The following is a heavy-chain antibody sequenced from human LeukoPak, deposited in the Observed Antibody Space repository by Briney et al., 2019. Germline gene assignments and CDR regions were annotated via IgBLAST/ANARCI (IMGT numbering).Heavy chain of an antibody. D-gene: IGHD6-6*01. J-gene: IGHJ6*03. CDR3: AREGAARANYYYYYYMDV. CDR2: IYYSGST. CDR1: GGSISSYY. Sequence: SETLSLTCTVSGGSISSYYWSWIRQPPGKGLEWIGSIYYSGSTYYNPSLKSRVTISVDTSKNQFSLKLSSVTAADTAVYYCAREGAARANYYYYYYMDVWGKGTTVTVSS. V-gene: IGHV4-59*12.